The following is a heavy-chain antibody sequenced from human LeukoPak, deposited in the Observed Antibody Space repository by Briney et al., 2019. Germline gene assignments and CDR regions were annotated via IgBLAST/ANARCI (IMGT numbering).Heavy chain of an antibody. CDR1: GFTFSSYS. Sequence: GGSLRLSCAASGFTFSSYSMNWVRQAPGKGLEWVSSISTSSSYIYYADSVKGRFTISRDNAKNSLYLQMNSLRAEDTAVYYCASLPGSAPRDYWGQGTLVPVSS. D-gene: IGHD1-14*01. CDR2: ISTSSSYI. J-gene: IGHJ4*02. CDR3: ASLPGSAPRDY. V-gene: IGHV3-21*01.